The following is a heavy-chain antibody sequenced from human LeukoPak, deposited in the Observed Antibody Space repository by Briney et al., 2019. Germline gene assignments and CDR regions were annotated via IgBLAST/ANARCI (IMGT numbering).Heavy chain of an antibody. J-gene: IGHJ3*02. CDR2: ISGNGGSI. Sequence: PGGSLRLSCAASGFTFSNYAMSWVRQAPGKGLEWVSLISGNGGSIVYADSVRGRFTISRDNSKNTLYLQMNSLRAEDTALYYCARYWDPRVRTFDIWGQGTVVTVSS. CDR1: GFTFSNYA. V-gene: IGHV3-23*01. D-gene: IGHD2-15*01. CDR3: ARYWDPRVRTFDI.